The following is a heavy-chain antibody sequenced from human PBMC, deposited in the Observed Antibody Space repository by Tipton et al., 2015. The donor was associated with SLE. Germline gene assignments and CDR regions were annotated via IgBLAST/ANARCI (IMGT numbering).Heavy chain of an antibody. CDR3: ARDENRLYAFDI. CDR1: GYSISTGYY. J-gene: IGHJ3*02. CDR2: IHHSGST. Sequence: TLSLTCTVFGYSISTGYYWGWIRQPPGKGLEWIGTIHHSGSTYYNPSLKSRVTISVDTSKNQFSLKLSSVTAADTAVYYCARDENRLYAFDIWGQGTMVTFSS. D-gene: IGHD2/OR15-2a*01. V-gene: IGHV4-38-2*02.